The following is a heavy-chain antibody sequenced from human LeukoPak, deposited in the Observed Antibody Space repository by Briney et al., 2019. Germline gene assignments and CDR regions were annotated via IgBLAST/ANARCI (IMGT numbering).Heavy chain of an antibody. CDR2: IRYDGSNK. CDR1: GFTFSSYG. J-gene: IGHJ2*01. CDR3: AKDPLLPKDYGDYSRDWYFDL. V-gene: IGHV3-30*02. D-gene: IGHD4-17*01. Sequence: GGSLRLSCAASGFTFSSYGMHWVRQAPGKGLEWVAFIRYDGSNKYYADSVKGRFTISRDNSKNTLYLQMNSLRAEDTAVYYCAKDPLLPKDYGDYSRDWYFDLWGRGTLVTVSS.